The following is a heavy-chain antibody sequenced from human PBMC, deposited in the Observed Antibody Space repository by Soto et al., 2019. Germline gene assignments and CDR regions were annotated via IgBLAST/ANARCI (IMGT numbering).Heavy chain of an antibody. V-gene: IGHV3-9*01. CDR3: AKERGYSGYASLDY. CDR2: ISWNSGSI. D-gene: IGHD5-12*01. CDR1: GFTFDDYA. J-gene: IGHJ4*02. Sequence: DVQLVESGGGLVQPGRSLRLSCAASGFTFDDYAMHWVRQAPGKGLEWVSGISWNSGSIGYADSVKGRFTISRDNAKNSLYLQMNSLRAEDTALYYCAKERGYSGYASLDYWGQGTLVTVSS.